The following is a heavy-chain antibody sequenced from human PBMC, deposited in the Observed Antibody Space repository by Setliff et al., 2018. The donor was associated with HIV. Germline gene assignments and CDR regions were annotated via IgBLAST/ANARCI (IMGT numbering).Heavy chain of an antibody. CDR1: GGSISSSNYY. CDR2: IYYSGST. D-gene: IGHD3-22*01. CDR3: ARGRSYYYDSSGYYFYY. V-gene: IGHV4-39*07. J-gene: IGHJ4*02. Sequence: SETLSLTCTVSGGSISSSNYYWGWIRQPPGKGLEWIGSIYYSGSTYYNPSLKSRVTISVDTSKNQFSLKLSSVTAADTAVYYCARGRSYYYDSSGYYFYYWGQGTLVTVSS.